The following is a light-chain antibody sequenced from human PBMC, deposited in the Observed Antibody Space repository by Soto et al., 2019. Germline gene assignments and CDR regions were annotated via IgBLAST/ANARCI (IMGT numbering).Light chain of an antibody. CDR2: AAA. CDR3: QQRYSTRWT. V-gene: IGKV1-39*01. CDR1: QSITSN. Sequence: DIQMTQSPSSLSASVGDRVTITCRASQSITSNFNGYQQKPGNAPRLLIYAAARLQSGGPSRFSGSGSGTDTTLTISILQLEDFATCNCQQRYSTRWTFGQGTKVEIK. J-gene: IGKJ1*01.